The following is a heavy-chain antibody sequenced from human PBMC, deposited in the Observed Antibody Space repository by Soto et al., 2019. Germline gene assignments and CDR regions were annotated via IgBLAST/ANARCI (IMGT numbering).Heavy chain of an antibody. J-gene: IGHJ4*02. D-gene: IGHD6-13*01. Sequence: PSETLSLTCTVSGGSISSYYWSWIRQPAGKGLEWIGRIYTSGSTNYNPSLKSRVTMSVDTSKNQFSLKLSSVTAADTAVYYCAREALSYSSRWYYFDYWGQGTLVTVYS. V-gene: IGHV4-4*07. CDR1: GGSISSYY. CDR2: IYTSGST. CDR3: AREALSYSSRWYYFDY.